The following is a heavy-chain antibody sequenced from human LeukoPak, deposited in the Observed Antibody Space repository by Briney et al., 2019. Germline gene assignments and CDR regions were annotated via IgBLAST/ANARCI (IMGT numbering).Heavy chain of an antibody. Sequence: GGSLRLSCAASGFTFSSYWMHWVRQAPGKELVWVSRINSDGSSTSYADSVKGRFTISRDNAKNTLYLQMNSLRAEDTAVYYCARVPYYYDSSGYSAWGQGTLVTVSS. V-gene: IGHV3-74*01. J-gene: IGHJ5*02. D-gene: IGHD3-22*01. CDR2: INSDGSST. CDR3: ARVPYYYDSSGYSA. CDR1: GFTFSSYW.